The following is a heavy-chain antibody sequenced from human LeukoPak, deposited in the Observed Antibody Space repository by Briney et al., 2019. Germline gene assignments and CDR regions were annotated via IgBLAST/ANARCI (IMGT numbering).Heavy chain of an antibody. CDR2: INHSGST. Sequence: SETLSLTCTVYGGSFSDYYWTWIRQPPGKGLEWIGEINHSGSTNYNPSLESRLTISLDTSKNQFSLRLSSVTAADTAVYYCAITTGGAFHVWGQGTMVTVSS. V-gene: IGHV4-34*01. CDR1: GGSFSDYY. D-gene: IGHD1-1*01. CDR3: AITTGGAFHV. J-gene: IGHJ3*01.